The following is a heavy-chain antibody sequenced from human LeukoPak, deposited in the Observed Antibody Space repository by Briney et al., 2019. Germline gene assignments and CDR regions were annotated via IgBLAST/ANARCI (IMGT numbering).Heavy chain of an antibody. D-gene: IGHD6-13*01. CDR2: IYFSGTP. V-gene: IGHV4-39*01. CDR1: RGSIRIADYY. J-gene: IGHJ5*01. CDR3: ARTSSWYAGAWFDS. Sequence: PSETLSLTCTVSRGSIRIADYYWAWVRQPPGEGLEWLGSIYFSGTPYFNPSLKSRVAVSIDTSKNQSSLKVTSVNASDTAVYFCARTSSWYAGAWFDSWGQGTLVTVSS.